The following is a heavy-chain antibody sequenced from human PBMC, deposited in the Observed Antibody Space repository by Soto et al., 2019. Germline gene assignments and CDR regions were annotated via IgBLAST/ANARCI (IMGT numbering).Heavy chain of an antibody. V-gene: IGHV4-4*07. CDR1: GGSISSYY. J-gene: IGHJ4*02. D-gene: IGHD3-10*01. Sequence: SETLSLTCTVSGGSISSYYWNWIRQPAGKGLEWIGRFYTSGSPNYNPSLKSRVTLSVDTSKNQFSLRLNSVTAADTAVYYCAREYYSGSGTYYAPFDFWGQGTPVTVSS. CDR2: FYTSGSP. CDR3: AREYYSGSGTYYAPFDF.